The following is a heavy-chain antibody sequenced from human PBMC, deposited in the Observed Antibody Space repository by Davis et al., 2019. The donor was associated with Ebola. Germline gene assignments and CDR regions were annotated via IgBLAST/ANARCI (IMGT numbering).Heavy chain of an antibody. D-gene: IGHD3-16*01. J-gene: IGHJ5*02. CDR1: GFTFSDYY. CDR3: ARGPLARVGDWFDP. Sequence: PGGSLRLSCAASGFTFSDYYMSWIRQAPGKGLEWVSYISSSGSTIYYADSVKGRFTISRDNARNSLYLQMNSLRDEDTAVYYCARGPLARVGDWFDPWGQGALVTVSS. CDR2: ISSSGSTI. V-gene: IGHV3-11*04.